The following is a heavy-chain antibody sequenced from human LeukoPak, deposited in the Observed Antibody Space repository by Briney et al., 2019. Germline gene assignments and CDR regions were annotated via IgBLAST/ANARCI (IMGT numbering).Heavy chain of an antibody. CDR2: IYYSGST. V-gene: IGHV4-31*03. CDR3: ARDRHYYDFWSGLDY. J-gene: IGHJ4*02. D-gene: IGHD3-3*01. CDR1: GGSISSGGYY. Sequence: SETLSLTCTVSGGSISSGGYYWSWIRQHPGKGLEWIGYIYYSGSTYYNPSLKSRVTISVDTSKNQFSLKLSSVTAADTAVYYCARDRHYYDFWSGLDYWGQGTLVTVS.